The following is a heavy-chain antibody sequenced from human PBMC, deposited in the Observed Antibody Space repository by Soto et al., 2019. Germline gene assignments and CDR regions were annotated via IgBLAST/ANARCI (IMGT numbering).Heavy chain of an antibody. Sequence: SVKVSCKASGGTFSSFAISWVRQAPGQGLEWMGGIIPIFGTANYAQKFQGRVTITADESTSTAYMELSSLRSEDPAVYYCARGPVRGVISNWFDPWGQGTLVTVSS. CDR3: ARGPVRGVISNWFDP. CDR2: IIPIFGTA. D-gene: IGHD3-10*01. CDR1: GGTFSSFA. V-gene: IGHV1-69*13. J-gene: IGHJ5*02.